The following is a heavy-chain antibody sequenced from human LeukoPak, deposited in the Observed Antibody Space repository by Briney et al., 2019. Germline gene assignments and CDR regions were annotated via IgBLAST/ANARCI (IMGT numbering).Heavy chain of an antibody. Sequence: ASVKVSRKASGYTFTGYYMHWVRQAPGQGLEWMGWIDPNSGGTMYAQKFQGRVTMTRDTSISTAYMELSRLRSDDTAVYYCTRLATLMDAFDIWGQGTMVIVSS. J-gene: IGHJ3*02. CDR1: GYTFTGYY. CDR3: TRLATLMDAFDI. D-gene: IGHD1-1*01. CDR2: IDPNSGGT. V-gene: IGHV1-2*02.